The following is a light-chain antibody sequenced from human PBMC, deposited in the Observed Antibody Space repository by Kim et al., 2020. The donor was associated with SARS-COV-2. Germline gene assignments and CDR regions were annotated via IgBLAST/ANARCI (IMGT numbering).Light chain of an antibody. J-gene: IGKJ1*01. CDR1: QSVRNN. CDR2: GAS. CDR3: QQYNDWPPL. V-gene: IGKV3-15*01. Sequence: VSPGERATLSCRARQSVRNNLAWYQQKPGQAPRLLFYGASTRAAGIPARFIGSGSGTEFTLTISSLQSEDFAVYHCQQYNDWPPLFGQGTKVDIK.